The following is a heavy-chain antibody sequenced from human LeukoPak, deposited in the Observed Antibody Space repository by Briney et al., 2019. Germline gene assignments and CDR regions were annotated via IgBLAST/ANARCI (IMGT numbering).Heavy chain of an antibody. D-gene: IGHD1-26*01. CDR1: GYTFNNYG. CDR3: ARGGIDY. Sequence: ASVKVSCKASGYTFNNYGITWVRQAPGQGLEWMGWISAYNGNTNYAQKFQSRVTMTTDTSTNTASMELRSLRSDDTAVYYCARGGIDYWGQGTLVTVSS. CDR2: ISAYNGNT. V-gene: IGHV1-18*01. J-gene: IGHJ4*02.